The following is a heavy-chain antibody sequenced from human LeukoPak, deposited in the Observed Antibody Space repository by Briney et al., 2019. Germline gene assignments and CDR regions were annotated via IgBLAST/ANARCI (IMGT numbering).Heavy chain of an antibody. CDR2: IYTSGST. CDR3: ARGPVSRYYDSSGYYPHYYYYMDV. CDR1: GGSISSSSYY. J-gene: IGHJ6*03. D-gene: IGHD3-22*01. Sequence: PSETLSLTCTVSGGSISSSSYYWSWIRQPAGKGLEWIGRIYTSGSTNYNPSLKSRVTISVDTSKNQFSLKLSSVTAADTAVYYCARGPVSRYYDSSGYYPHYYYYMDVWGKGTTVTVSS. V-gene: IGHV4-61*02.